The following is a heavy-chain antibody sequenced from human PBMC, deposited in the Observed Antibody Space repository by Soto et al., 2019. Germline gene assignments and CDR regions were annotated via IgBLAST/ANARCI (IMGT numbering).Heavy chain of an antibody. V-gene: IGHV4-31*03. J-gene: IGHJ5*02. CDR1: GGSISSGGYY. Sequence: QVQLQESGPGLVKPSQTLSLTCTVSGGSISSGGYYWSWIRQHPGKVLEWIGYIYYSGSTYYNPSLKSRVTISVDTSKNQFSLKLSSVTAADTAVYYCARDHAREDDYGDFLNWFDPWGQGTLVTVSS. CDR2: IYYSGST. D-gene: IGHD4-17*01. CDR3: ARDHAREDDYGDFLNWFDP.